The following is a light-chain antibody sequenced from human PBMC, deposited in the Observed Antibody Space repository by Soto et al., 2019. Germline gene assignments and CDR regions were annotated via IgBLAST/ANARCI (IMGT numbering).Light chain of an antibody. J-gene: IGLJ1*01. CDR2: EVS. CDR3: SSYTITSTYV. Sequence: QSVLTQPASVSGSPGQSITISCTGTSSDVGGYNYVSWYQQHPGKAPKLIIYEVSNRPSGVSNRFSGSKSGNTASLTIPGLQAEDEADYYCSSYTITSTYVFGTGTKVTVL. V-gene: IGLV2-14*01. CDR1: SSDVGGYNY.